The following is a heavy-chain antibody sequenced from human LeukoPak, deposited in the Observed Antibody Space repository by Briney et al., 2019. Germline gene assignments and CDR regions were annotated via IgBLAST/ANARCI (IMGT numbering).Heavy chain of an antibody. J-gene: IGHJ3*02. CDR3: ARDREGATKVSAFDI. CDR2: ISVYNGNT. CDR1: GYTFTNYG. V-gene: IGHV1-18*01. Sequence: ASVKVSCKASGYTFTNYGIAWVRQAPGQGLEWVGWISVYNGNTNYAEKLQGRVNVTTDRSTSTAYMELRSLRSDDTAVYYCARDREGATKVSAFDIWGQGTMVTVSS. D-gene: IGHD1-26*01.